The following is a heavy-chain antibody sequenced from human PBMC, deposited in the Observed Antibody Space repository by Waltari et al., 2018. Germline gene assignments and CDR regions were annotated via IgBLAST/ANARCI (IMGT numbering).Heavy chain of an antibody. V-gene: IGHV3-23*01. J-gene: IGHJ4*02. CDR1: GFTFRTFA. CDR3: AKLDSGGS. Sequence: EVQLLESGGGLVQPGGSLRLSCAASGFTFRTFAMSGVPQAPGKGMEWVSGIGDSGGGTYYADSVKGRFTISRDNSMHTLYLQMHSLRAEDTAVYYCAKLDSGGSWGQGTLVTVSS. CDR2: IGDSGGGT. D-gene: IGHD3-16*01.